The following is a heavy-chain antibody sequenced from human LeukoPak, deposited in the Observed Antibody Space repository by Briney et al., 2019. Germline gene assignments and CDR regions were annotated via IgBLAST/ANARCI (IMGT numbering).Heavy chain of an antibody. V-gene: IGHV5-51*01. J-gene: IGHJ4*02. CDR2: IYPGDSET. CDR3: ATYSSGMAYDYFDY. D-gene: IGHD3-10*01. Sequence: GESLKISCKVSGDHFAIYRIGWVRQMPGKGLEWMGFIYPGDSETKNSPSFQRQLTLSPDKSTTTAYLQSSSLKASDPAMYSCATYSSGMAYDYFDYWGQGTLVTVSS. CDR1: GDHFAIYR.